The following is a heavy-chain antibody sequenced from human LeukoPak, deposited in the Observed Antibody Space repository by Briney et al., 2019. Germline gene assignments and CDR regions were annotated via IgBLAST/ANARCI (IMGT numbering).Heavy chain of an antibody. J-gene: IGHJ6*03. CDR3: ARGRYCSSTSCYGESNYYYYYMDV. D-gene: IGHD2-2*01. CDR1: GASITSYH. Sequence: PSETLSLTCTVSGASITSYHWSWIRQPAGKGLEWIGRMFYSGNTDYNPSLKSRVTISVDTSKNQFSLKLSSVTAADTAVYYCARGRYCSSTSCYGESNYYYYYMDVWGKGTTVTVSS. CDR2: MFYSGNT. V-gene: IGHV4-4*07.